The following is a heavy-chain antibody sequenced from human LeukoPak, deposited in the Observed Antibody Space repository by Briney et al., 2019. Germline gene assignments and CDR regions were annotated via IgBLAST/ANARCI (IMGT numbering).Heavy chain of an antibody. J-gene: IGHJ6*02. D-gene: IGHD4-17*01. CDR3: AKGSAYGDYYYYGMDV. CDR1: GFTFSTYG. Sequence: GGSLRLSCAASGFTFSTYGMHWVSQAPGKGLEWVAVISYDGRNQYYADSVKGRFTISRDNSENTLYLQMNSLIPEDTAVYYCAKGSAYGDYYYYGMDVWGQGTTVTVSS. CDR2: ISYDGRNQ. V-gene: IGHV3-30*18.